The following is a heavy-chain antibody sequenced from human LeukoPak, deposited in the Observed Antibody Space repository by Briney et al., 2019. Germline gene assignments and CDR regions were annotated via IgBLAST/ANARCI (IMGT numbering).Heavy chain of an antibody. CDR2: IKSKTDGGTT. J-gene: IGHJ4*02. CDR3: TTDSPTIFGVVINFDY. D-gene: IGHD3-3*01. CDR1: GFTFSNAW. V-gene: IGHV3-15*01. Sequence: GGSLRLSCAASGFTFSNAWMSRVRQAPGKGLEWVGRIKSKTDGGTTDYAAPVKGRFTISRDDSKNTLYLQMNSLKTEDTAVYYCTTDSPTIFGVVINFDYWGQGTLVTVSS.